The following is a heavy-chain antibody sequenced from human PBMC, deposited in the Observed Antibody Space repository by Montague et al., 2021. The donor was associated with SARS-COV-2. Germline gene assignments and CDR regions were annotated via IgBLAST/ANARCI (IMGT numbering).Heavy chain of an antibody. CDR3: ARFGSGTLEFDL. CDR2: IRTTGHT. D-gene: IGHD1-26*01. J-gene: IGHJ4*02. Sequence: TLSLTCTVSGASISTGIYYWSWVQQPAGKGLEWTGRIRTTGHTDYNSSLESRVFMSVDTSTNQFSLSLTSVTAADTAVYFCARFGSGTLEFDLWGQGTLVTVSS. V-gene: IGHV4-61*02. CDR1: GASISTGIYY.